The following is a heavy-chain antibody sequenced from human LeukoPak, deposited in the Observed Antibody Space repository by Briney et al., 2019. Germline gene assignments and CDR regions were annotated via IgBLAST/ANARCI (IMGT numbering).Heavy chain of an antibody. CDR1: GFTFSSYA. D-gene: IGHD2-2*03. CDR2: ISGSGGST. CDR3: ANAGYCSSTSCYADFWYFDY. J-gene: IGHJ4*02. V-gene: IGHV3-23*01. Sequence: PGGSLRLSCAASGFTFSSYAMSWVRQAPGKGLEWVSAISGSGGSTYYADSAKGRFTISRDNSKNTLYLQMNSLRAEDTAVYYCANAGYCSSTSCYADFWYFDYWGQGTLVTVSS.